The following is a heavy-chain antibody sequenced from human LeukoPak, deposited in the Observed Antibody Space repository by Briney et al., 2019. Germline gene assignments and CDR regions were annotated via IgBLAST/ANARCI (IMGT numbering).Heavy chain of an antibody. Sequence: GGSLRLSCAASEFTFSSYAMSWVRQAPGKGLEWVSAISGSGGSTYYADSVKGRFTISRDTSKNTLYLQMNSLRAEDTAVYFCARVVTGTTYLRLYYFDSWGQGTLVTVSS. CDR3: ARVVTGTTYLRLYYFDS. J-gene: IGHJ4*02. D-gene: IGHD1-7*01. CDR1: EFTFSSYA. V-gene: IGHV3-23*01. CDR2: ISGSGGST.